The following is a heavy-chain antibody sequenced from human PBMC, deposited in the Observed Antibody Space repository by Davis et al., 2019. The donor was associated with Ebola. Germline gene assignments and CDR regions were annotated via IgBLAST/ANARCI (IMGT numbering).Heavy chain of an antibody. V-gene: IGHV1-2*06. D-gene: IGHD3-16*01. CDR3: ARDGIGGVGGYYFDY. J-gene: IGHJ4*02. CDR2: INPNSGGT. CDR1: GYTFIDHC. Sequence: ASVKVSCKASGYTFIDHCIHWVRLAPGQGLEWMGRINPNSGGTNYAQKFQGRVTTTRDTSISTAYMQLGRLRSDDTAVYYCARDGIGGVGGYYFDYWGQGALVTVSS.